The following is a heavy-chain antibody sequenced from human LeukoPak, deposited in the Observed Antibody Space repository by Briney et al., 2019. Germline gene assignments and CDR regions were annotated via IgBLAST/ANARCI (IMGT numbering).Heavy chain of an antibody. CDR2: IYYSGLT. Sequence: ASETLSLTCTVSGGSTSSSYWNWVRQPPGKGLEWIGYIYYSGLTNYNPSLKSRVTISIHTSKNQFSLKLSSVTAADTAVYYCAVGSGYSYYFDYWGQGTLVTVSS. CDR1: GGSTSSSY. CDR3: AVGSGYSYYFDY. D-gene: IGHD3-3*01. V-gene: IGHV4-59*08. J-gene: IGHJ4*02.